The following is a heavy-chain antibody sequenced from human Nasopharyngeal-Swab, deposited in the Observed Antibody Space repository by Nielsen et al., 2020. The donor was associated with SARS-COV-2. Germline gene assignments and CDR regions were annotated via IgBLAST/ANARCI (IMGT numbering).Heavy chain of an antibody. V-gene: IGHV4-39*01. D-gene: IGHD6-19*01. CDR3: ARGSKQWLVRLSRYYYYGMDV. Sequence: WIRQPPGKRLEWIGSIYYSGSTYYNPSLKSRVTISVDTSKNQFSLKLSSVTAADTAVYYCARGSKQWLVRLSRYYYYGMDVWGQGTTVTVS. J-gene: IGHJ6*02. CDR2: IYYSGST.